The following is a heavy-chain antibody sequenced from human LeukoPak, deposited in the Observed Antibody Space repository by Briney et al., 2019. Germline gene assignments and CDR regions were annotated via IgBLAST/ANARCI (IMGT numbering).Heavy chain of an antibody. V-gene: IGHV4-39*07. CDR3: ARYWTPGDCYDY. Sequence: SETLSLTCTVSGGSISSSSYYWGWIRQPPGKGLEWIGSIYYSGSTYYNPSLKSRVTISVDTYKNQFSLKLSSVTAADTAVYYCARYWTPGDCYDYWGQGTLVTVSS. D-gene: IGHD2-8*01. CDR1: GGSISSSSYY. J-gene: IGHJ4*02. CDR2: IYYSGST.